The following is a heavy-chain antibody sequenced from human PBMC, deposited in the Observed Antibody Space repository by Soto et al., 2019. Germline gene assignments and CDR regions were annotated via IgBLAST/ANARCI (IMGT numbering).Heavy chain of an antibody. CDR1: GFHFRSYG. V-gene: IGHV3-23*01. D-gene: IGHD6-6*01. Sequence: EVQLLESGGGLVQPGGSLRLSCAASGFHFRSYGMSWVRQAPGKGLEWVSGLSGSGGSTHYADSVKGRFTISRDISNNTLYLQMNSLRAEDTAIYFCAKRPDAFDVWGQGTMVTVSS. J-gene: IGHJ3*01. CDR3: AKRPDAFDV. CDR2: LSGSGGST.